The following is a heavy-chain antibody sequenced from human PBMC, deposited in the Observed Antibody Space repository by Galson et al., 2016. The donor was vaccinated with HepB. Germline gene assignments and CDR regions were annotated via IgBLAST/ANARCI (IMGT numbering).Heavy chain of an antibody. J-gene: IGHJ4*02. CDR3: ARTQRGYTYGYVYFDS. CDR2: IYHSGST. D-gene: IGHD5-18*01. V-gene: IGHV4-4*02. Sequence: SETLSLTCAVSGASISSTNWWSWVRQPPGKGLEWIGEIYHSGSTNYNPSFKSRVTILVDKSKNQLSLKLTSVTAADTAVYYCARTQRGYTYGYVYFDSWGQGTLVTVSS. CDR1: GASISSTNW.